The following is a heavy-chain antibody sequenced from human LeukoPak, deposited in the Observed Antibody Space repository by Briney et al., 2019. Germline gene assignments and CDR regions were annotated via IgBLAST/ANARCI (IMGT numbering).Heavy chain of an antibody. CDR1: GGSFSGYY. D-gene: IGHD1-14*01. Sequence: SETLSLTCAVYGGSFSGYYWSWIRQPPGKGLEWIGEINHSGSTNYNPSLKSRVTISVDTSKNQFSLKLSSVTAADTAVYYCARGRGIGFDRTGRHAFYICGQGTMFTVSS. V-gene: IGHV4-34*01. J-gene: IGHJ3*02. CDR2: INHSGST. CDR3: ARGRGIGFDRTGRHAFYI.